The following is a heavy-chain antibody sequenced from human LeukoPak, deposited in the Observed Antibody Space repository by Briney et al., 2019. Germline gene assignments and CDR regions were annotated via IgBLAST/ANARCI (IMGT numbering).Heavy chain of an antibody. CDR1: GGSFSGYY. CDR2: ISHSGST. Sequence: SETLSLTCAVYGGSFSGYYWSWIRQPPGKGLEWIGEISHSGSTNYNPSLKSRVTISVDTSKNQFSLKLSSVTAADTAVYYCARDPSGYYPYFDYWGQGTLVTVSS. D-gene: IGHD3-3*01. V-gene: IGHV4-34*01. CDR3: ARDPSGYYPYFDY. J-gene: IGHJ4*02.